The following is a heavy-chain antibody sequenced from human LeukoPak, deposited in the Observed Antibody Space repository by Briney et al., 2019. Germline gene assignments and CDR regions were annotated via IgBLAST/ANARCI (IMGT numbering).Heavy chain of an antibody. D-gene: IGHD4-17*01. CDR3: ARMTTVNSYYMDV. CDR2: IIPIFGTA. J-gene: IGHJ6*03. V-gene: IGHV1-69*06. CDR1: GGTFSSYA. Sequence: SVKVSCKASGGTFSSYAISWVRQAPGQGLEWMGGIIPIFGTANYAQKFQGRVTITADKSTSTAYMELSSLRSEDTAVYYCARMTTVNSYYMDVWGKGTTVTVSS.